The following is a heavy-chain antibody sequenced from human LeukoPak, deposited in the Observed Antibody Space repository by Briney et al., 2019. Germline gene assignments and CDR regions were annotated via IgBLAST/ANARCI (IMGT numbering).Heavy chain of an antibody. CDR3: ARGGPGVDGYNYAFDV. CDR1: GYTLTTYY. D-gene: IGHD5-24*01. J-gene: IGHJ3*01. V-gene: IGHV1-46*01. CDR2: INPSGGST. Sequence: GASVEVSCKASGYTLTTYYIHWVRQAPGQGLEWMGIINPSGGSTSYAQKFQGRVTMTRDTSTSSVYMELSSLRSEDTAVYYCARGGPGVDGYNYAFDVWGQGTRVTVSS.